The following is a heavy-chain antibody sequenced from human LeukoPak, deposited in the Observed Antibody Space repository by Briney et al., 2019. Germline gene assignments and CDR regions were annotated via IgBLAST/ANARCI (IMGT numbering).Heavy chain of an antibody. CDR1: GYIFTGYY. CDR3: ARADSAYDFRY. D-gene: IGHD5-12*01. J-gene: IGHJ4*02. V-gene: IGHV1-2*02. Sequence: ASVKVSCKASGYIFTGYYMHWVRQAPGQGLEWMGWINPNSGGTNYAQKFQGRVTMTRDTSISTACMELSSLRSDDTAVYYCARADSAYDFRYWGQGTLVTVSS. CDR2: INPNSGGT.